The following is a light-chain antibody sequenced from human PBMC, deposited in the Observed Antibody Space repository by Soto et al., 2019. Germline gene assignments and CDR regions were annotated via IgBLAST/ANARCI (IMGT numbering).Light chain of an antibody. CDR2: AVS. CDR1: HGVRND. CDR3: LQDADNPYT. Sequence: ATQMTQSPSPLSASVGDSVTITCRASHGVRNDFGWYQQKPGKAPKLLIYAVSSLQSGDPSRFSGSGSGTDFTLTITSLQPEDFATYYWLQDADNPYTFGQGTKLEIK. V-gene: IGKV1-6*01. J-gene: IGKJ2*01.